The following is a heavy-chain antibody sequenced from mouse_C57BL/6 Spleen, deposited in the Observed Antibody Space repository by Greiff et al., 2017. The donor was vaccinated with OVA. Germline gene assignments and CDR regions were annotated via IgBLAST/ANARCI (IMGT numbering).Heavy chain of an antibody. Sequence: VQLKQSGPELVKPGASVKISCKASGYTFTDYYMNWVKQSHGKSLEWIGDINPNNGGTSYNQKFKGKATLTVDKSSSTAYMELRSLTSEDSAVYYCARGRNYGSSYGDAMDYWGQGTSVTVSS. D-gene: IGHD1-1*01. V-gene: IGHV1-26*01. CDR2: INPNNGGT. CDR3: ARGRNYGSSYGDAMDY. CDR1: GYTFTDYY. J-gene: IGHJ4*01.